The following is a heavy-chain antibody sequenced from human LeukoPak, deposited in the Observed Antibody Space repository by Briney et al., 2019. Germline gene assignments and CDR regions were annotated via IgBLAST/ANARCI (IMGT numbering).Heavy chain of an antibody. CDR2: IYSSGNT. CDR3: ARGLTTTNFYYYCMDV. CDR1: GGSISSYY. V-gene: IGHV4-4*07. Sequence: SETLSLTCTVSGGSISSYYWSWIRQPPGKGLEWIGRIYSSGNTNYNPSLKRRVTMSVDASKNQFSLRLESVTAADTAVYYCARGLTTTNFYYYCMDVWGKGTTVTVSS. J-gene: IGHJ6*03. D-gene: IGHD4-11*01.